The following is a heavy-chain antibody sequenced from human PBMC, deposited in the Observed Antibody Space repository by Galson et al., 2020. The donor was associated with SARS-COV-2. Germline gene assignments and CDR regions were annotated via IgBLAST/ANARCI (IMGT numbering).Heavy chain of an antibody. CDR1: GFTFSSYW. V-gene: IGHV3-7*03. CDR3: ARLLRGYDYVWGSYRYYYYMDV. J-gene: IGHJ6*03. D-gene: IGHD3-16*02. CDR2: IKQDGSEK. Sequence: GESLKISCAASGFTFSSYWMSWVRQAPGKGLEWVANIKQDGSEKYYVDSVKGRFTISRDNAKNSLYLQMNSLRAEDTAVYYCARLLRGYDYVWGSYRYYYYMDVWGKGTTVTVSS.